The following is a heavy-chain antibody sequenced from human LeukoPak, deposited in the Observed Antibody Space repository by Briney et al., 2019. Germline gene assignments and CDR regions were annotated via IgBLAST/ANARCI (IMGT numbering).Heavy chain of an antibody. J-gene: IGHJ5*02. Sequence: SETLSLTCTVSGGSISSYYWSWIRQPPGKGLEWIGYIYYSGSTNYNPSLKSRVTISVDTSKNQFSLKLSSVTAADTAVYYCARGGDYVWGSYRAHWFDPWGQGTLVTVSS. CDR3: ARGGDYVWGSYRAHWFDP. V-gene: IGHV4-59*01. D-gene: IGHD3-16*02. CDR1: GGSISSYY. CDR2: IYYSGST.